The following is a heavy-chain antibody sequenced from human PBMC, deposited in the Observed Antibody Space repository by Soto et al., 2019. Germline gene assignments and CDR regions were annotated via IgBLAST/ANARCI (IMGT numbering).Heavy chain of an antibody. CDR2: IWYDGSNK. J-gene: IGHJ6*02. D-gene: IGHD2-15*01. V-gene: IGHV3-33*01. CDR3: AREKIYCSGGSCYGDYYYYGMDV. Sequence: QVQLVESGGGVVQPGRSLRLSCAASGFTFSSYGMHWVRQAPGKGLEWVAVIWYDGSNKYYADSVKGRFTISRDNSKNTLYLQMNSLRAEDTAVYYCAREKIYCSGGSCYGDYYYYGMDVWGQGTTVTVSS. CDR1: GFTFSSYG.